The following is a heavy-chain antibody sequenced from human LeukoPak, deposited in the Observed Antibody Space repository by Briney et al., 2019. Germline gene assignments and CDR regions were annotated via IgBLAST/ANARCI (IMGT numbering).Heavy chain of an antibody. V-gene: IGHV3-13*01. Sequence: GRSLRLSCAASGFTFSTYDFHWVRQVTGKGLEWVSAIGTVGDTHYPDSVKGRFTISRENAKNSVYLQMDSLRAEDTAVYYCARESNDFLTGYYDYWGQGILVTVSS. J-gene: IGHJ4*02. CDR2: IGTVGDT. CDR1: GFTFSTYD. D-gene: IGHD3-9*01. CDR3: ARESNDFLTGYYDY.